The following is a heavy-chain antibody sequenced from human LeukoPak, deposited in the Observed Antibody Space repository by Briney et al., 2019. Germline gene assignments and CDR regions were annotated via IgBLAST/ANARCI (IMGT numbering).Heavy chain of an antibody. CDR3: AARVVGATNYFDY. D-gene: IGHD1-26*01. V-gene: IGHV4-59*01. Sequence: PSETLSLTCTLSGCSISSYYWSSIRQPPGKGLEWIGHTYYSGSTNYNPSLKGRVTISVDLSKIQFSLKMNSVTAADTAVYYSAARVVGATNYFDYWDQGNLVTVSS. J-gene: IGHJ4*02. CDR1: GCSISSYY. CDR2: TYYSGST.